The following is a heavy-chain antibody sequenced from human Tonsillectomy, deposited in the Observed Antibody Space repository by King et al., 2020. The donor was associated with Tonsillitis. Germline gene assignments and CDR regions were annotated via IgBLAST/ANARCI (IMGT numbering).Heavy chain of an antibody. Sequence: EQLVQSGAEVKKPGASVKVSCKASGYTFIGYYIHWVRQAPGQGLEWMGWMNPNTGDTNYAQKFQGRVTMTRDTSISTAYMELSNLRSDDTAVYYCARDSYTTPPLWGQGTLVTVSS. D-gene: IGHD1-1*01. J-gene: IGHJ4*02. V-gene: IGHV1-2*02. CDR1: GYTFIGYY. CDR3: ARDSYTTPPL. CDR2: MNPNTGDT.